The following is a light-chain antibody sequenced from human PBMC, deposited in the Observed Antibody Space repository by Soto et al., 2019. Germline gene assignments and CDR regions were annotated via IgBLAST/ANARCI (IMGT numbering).Light chain of an antibody. CDR2: GAS. CDR3: QQYGSSPIT. CDR1: QSLYTNY. Sequence: EIVLTQSPGTLSLSPGERATLSCRASQSLYTNYSAWHQQKPGQAPRLLIYGASTRAAGIPARFSGSGSGTDFTLTISKLEPEDFAVYYCQQYGSSPITFGQGTRLEIK. J-gene: IGKJ5*01. V-gene: IGKV3-20*01.